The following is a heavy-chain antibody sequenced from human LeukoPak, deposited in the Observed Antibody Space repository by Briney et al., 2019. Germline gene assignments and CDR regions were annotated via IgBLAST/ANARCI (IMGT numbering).Heavy chain of an antibody. Sequence: SETLSLTCTVSGGSISSYYWTWSRQPPGKGLEWIGYIYYSGSTNYNPSLKSRVTISVDTSKNQFSLKLSSVTAADTAVYYCARGYGDYFDYWGQGTLVTVSS. D-gene: IGHD4-17*01. CDR2: IYYSGST. J-gene: IGHJ4*02. CDR1: GGSISSYY. V-gene: IGHV4-59*01. CDR3: ARGYGDYFDY.